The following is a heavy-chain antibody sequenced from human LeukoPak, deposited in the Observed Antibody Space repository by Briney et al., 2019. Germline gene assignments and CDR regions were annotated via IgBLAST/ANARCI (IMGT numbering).Heavy chain of an antibody. CDR3: AKYDSSVDDAFDI. V-gene: IGHV3-23*01. D-gene: IGHD3-22*01. CDR2: ISGSGGST. CDR1: GFTFSSYA. J-gene: IGHJ3*02. Sequence: PGGSLRLSCAASGFTFSSYAMSWVRQAPGKGLEWVSAISGSGGSTYYADSVKGRFTISRDNSKNTLYLQMSSLRAEDTAVYYCAKYDSSVDDAFDIWGQGTMVTVSS.